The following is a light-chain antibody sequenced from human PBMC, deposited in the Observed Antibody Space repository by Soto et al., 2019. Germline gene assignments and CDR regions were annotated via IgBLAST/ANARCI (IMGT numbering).Light chain of an antibody. CDR2: EVE. CDR1: SSDVGGYNY. Sequence: QSALTQPPSASGSPGQSVTISCTGTSSDVGGYNYVSWYQQHPGKAPKLMLYEVEKRPSGVPDRFSGSKSGNTASLTVSGLQAEDEAYYYCCSYAGSNNYVFGTGTKVTVL. CDR3: CSYAGSNNYV. J-gene: IGLJ1*01. V-gene: IGLV2-8*01.